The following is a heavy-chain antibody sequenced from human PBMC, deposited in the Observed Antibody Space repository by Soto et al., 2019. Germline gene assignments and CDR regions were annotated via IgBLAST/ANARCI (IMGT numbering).Heavy chain of an antibody. V-gene: IGHV3-23*01. D-gene: IGHD2-21*02. CDR3: AKFYGGNSAHTYTIDP. CDR1: GFTFSTYA. J-gene: IGHJ5*02. CDR2: ISGSGGST. Sequence: EVQLLESGGGFVEHGGSLRLSCAASGFTFSTYAMSWVRQAPGKGLEWVSTISGSGGSTHYADSVKGRFTISRDNSKNTLYLQMNSLRAEDTAVYYCAKFYGGNSAHTYTIDPWGQGTLVTVSS.